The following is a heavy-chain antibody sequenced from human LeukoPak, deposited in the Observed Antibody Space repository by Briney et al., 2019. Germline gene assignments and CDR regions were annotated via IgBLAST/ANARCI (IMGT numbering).Heavy chain of an antibody. CDR2: ISSSSYI. CDR1: GFTFSDYY. Sequence: GGSLRLSCAASGFTFSDYYMNWIRQAPGKGLEWVSSISSSSYIYYADSVKGRFTISRDNAKNSLYLQMNSLRAEDTAVYYCARGRGITVTTGRFVDYWGQGTLVTVSS. V-gene: IGHV3-69-1*01. D-gene: IGHD4-17*01. CDR3: ARGRGITVTTGRFVDY. J-gene: IGHJ4*02.